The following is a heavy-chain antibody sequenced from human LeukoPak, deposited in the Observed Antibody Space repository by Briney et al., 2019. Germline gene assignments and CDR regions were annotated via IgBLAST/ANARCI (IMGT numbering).Heavy chain of an antibody. CDR2: IKQDESEK. V-gene: IGHV3-7*01. CDR3: ARVQAQRYYFDY. D-gene: IGHD6-25*01. J-gene: IGHJ4*02. Sequence: PGGSLRLSCAASGFTFSTYWMTRVRQAPGKGLEWVANIKQDESEKYYVDSVKGRFTFSRDNAKNSLYLQMNSLRAEDTAVYYCARVQAQRYYFDYWGQGTLVTVSS. CDR1: GFTFSTYW.